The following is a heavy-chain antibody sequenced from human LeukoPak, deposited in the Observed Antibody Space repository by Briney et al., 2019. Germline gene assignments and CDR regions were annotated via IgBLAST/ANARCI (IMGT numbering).Heavy chain of an antibody. J-gene: IGHJ4*02. V-gene: IGHV3-23*01. CDR2: ISDSGFST. Sequence: GGSLRLSCAASGFSYSIFAMSWVRQAPGKGLEWVSSISDSGFSTYYADSVKGRFTISRDNSKNTLYLQMNSLRVEDTAVYYCAKEIYGSGSYYDFDYWGQGSLVTVSS. CDR1: GFSYSIFA. D-gene: IGHD3-10*01. CDR3: AKEIYGSGSYYDFDY.